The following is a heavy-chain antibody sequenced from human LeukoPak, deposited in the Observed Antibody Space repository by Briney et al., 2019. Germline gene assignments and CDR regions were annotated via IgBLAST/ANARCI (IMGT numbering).Heavy chain of an antibody. J-gene: IGHJ3*02. Sequence: ASVKGSCKASGYTFTGYYMHWVRQAPGQGLEWMGWINPNSGGTNYAQKFQGRVTMTRDTSISTAYMELSRLRSDDTAVYYCASNNWNDDYDAFDIWGQGTMVTVSS. CDR1: GYTFTGYY. D-gene: IGHD1-1*01. V-gene: IGHV1-2*02. CDR2: INPNSGGT. CDR3: ASNNWNDDYDAFDI.